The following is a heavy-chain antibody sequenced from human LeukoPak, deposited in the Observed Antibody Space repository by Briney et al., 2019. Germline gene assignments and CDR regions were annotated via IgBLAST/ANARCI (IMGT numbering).Heavy chain of an antibody. CDR3: ARGLRSSRYERDY. Sequence: ASVKVSCKASGYTFTSYDINWVRQATGQGLEWMGWMNPNSGNTGYAQKFQGRVTMTRNTSISTAYMELSSLRSEDTAVCYCARGLRSSRYERDYWGQGTLVTVSS. V-gene: IGHV1-8*01. CDR2: MNPNSGNT. CDR1: GYTFTSYD. J-gene: IGHJ4*02. D-gene: IGHD6-13*01.